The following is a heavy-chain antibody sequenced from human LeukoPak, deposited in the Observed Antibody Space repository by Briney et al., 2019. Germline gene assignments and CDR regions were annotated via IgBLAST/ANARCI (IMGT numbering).Heavy chain of an antibody. CDR3: ARDHNWNDDPNY. CDR1: GFTFSSYA. J-gene: IGHJ4*02. CDR2: ISSSGTYK. V-gene: IGHV3-21*01. Sequence: PGGSLRLSCAASGFTFSSYAMSWVRQAPGKGLEWVSSISSSGTYKYYTDSVKGRFTISRDNAKNSLYLQMNSLRAEDTAVYYCARDHNWNDDPNYWGQGTLVTVSS. D-gene: IGHD1-1*01.